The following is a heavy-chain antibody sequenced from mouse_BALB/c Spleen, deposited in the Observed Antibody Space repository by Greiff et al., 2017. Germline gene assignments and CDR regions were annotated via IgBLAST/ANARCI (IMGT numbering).Heavy chain of an antibody. CDR3: ARWHYYGNSYAMDY. V-gene: IGHV5-17*02. CDR1: GFTFSSFG. J-gene: IGHJ4*01. Sequence: EVQLVESGGGLVQPGGSRKLSCAASGFTFSSFGMHWVRQAPEKGLEWVAYISSGSSTIYYADTVKGRFTISRDNPKNTLFLQMTSLRSEDTAMYYCARWHYYGNSYAMDYWGQGTSVTVSS. CDR2: ISSGSSTI. D-gene: IGHD2-1*01.